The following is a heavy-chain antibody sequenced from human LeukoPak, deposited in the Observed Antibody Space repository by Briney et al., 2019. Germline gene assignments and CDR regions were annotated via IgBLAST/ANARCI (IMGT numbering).Heavy chain of an antibody. J-gene: IGHJ4*01. D-gene: IGHD6-25*01. Sequence: GGSLRISCAASGFTFSNSWLAWVRQAPGKGLEWVANIKEDGSQKNYIDSVKGRFTISRDNTKKSLFLQMNNLRVEDTAVYYCARDSGWNAFDYCGQGTLVTVSS. CDR1: GFTFSNSW. CDR2: IKEDGSQK. CDR3: ARDSGWNAFDY. V-gene: IGHV3-7*03.